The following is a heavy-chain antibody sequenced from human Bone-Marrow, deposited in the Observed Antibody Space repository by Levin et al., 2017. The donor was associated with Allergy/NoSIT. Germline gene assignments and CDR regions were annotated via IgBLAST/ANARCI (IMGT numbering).Heavy chain of an antibody. V-gene: IGHV5-10-1*01. J-gene: IGHJ3*02. Sequence: GESLKISCKASGYSFTSHWITWVRQMPGKGLEWMGRIDPSDSNTKYSPSVEGHATMSVDKSTTTAYLQWTSLKASDTAMYYCARHAELYYYGSGSYYMAIWGQGTMVTVSS. D-gene: IGHD3-10*01. CDR1: GYSFTSHW. CDR2: IDPSDSNT. CDR3: ARHAELYYYGSGSYYMAI.